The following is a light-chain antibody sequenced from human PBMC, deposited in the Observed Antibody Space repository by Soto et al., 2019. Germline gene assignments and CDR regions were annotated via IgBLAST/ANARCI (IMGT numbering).Light chain of an antibody. CDR3: VQRSPLPWT. CDR2: DTF. Sequence: IVLTQSPATLSLSPGARATLSCRAGQSVSNYLAWYQQKPGQAPRLLIYDTFNRATGIPARFSGSGSGTDFTLTIRSLEPEDLAVYFCVQRSPLPWTSGQGTKVEIK. CDR1: QSVSNY. V-gene: IGKV3-11*01. J-gene: IGKJ1*01.